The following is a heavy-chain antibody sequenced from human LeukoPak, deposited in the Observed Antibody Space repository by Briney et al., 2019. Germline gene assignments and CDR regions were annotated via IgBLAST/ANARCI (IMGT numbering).Heavy chain of an antibody. CDR1: GFTVISNY. D-gene: IGHD3-22*01. CDR3: ARSSRAYYYEFDY. CDR2: IYIGGSR. J-gene: IGHJ4*02. Sequence: PGGSLRLSCAASGFTVISNYMTWVRQAPGKGLEWVSVIYIGGSRDYADSVKGRFTISRDNSKNMVYLQMNSLRAEDTAVYYCARSSRAYYYEFDYWGQGTLVTVYS. V-gene: IGHV3-53*01.